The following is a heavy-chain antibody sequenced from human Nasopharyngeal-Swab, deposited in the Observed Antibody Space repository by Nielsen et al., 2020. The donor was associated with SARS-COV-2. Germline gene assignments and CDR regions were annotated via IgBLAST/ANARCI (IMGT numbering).Heavy chain of an antibody. CDR2: INSDGSST. J-gene: IGHJ6*03. CDR1: GFTFSSYW. D-gene: IGHD2-15*01. CDR3: ARDGCSGGSCYSYYMDV. V-gene: IGHV3-74*01. Sequence: GESLKISCAASGFTFSSYWMHWVRQAPGKGPVWVSRINSDGSSTSYADSVKGRFTISRDNAKNTLYLQMNSLRAEDTAVYYCARDGCSGGSCYSYYMDVWGKGTTVTVSS.